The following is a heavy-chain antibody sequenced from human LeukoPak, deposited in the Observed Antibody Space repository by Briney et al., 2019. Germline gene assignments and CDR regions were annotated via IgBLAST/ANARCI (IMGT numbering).Heavy chain of an antibody. CDR1: GGSISSYY. J-gene: IGHJ5*02. D-gene: IGHD1-26*01. Sequence: SETLSLTCSVSGGSISSYYWSWIRQPAGKGLEWIGRIHTSGNTNYNPSLKSRVTISVDKSKIQFSLKLSSVTAADTAVYYCARGLVGTTGEQNWFDPWGQGTLVTASS. CDR2: IHTSGNT. CDR3: ARGLVGTTGEQNWFDP. V-gene: IGHV4-4*07.